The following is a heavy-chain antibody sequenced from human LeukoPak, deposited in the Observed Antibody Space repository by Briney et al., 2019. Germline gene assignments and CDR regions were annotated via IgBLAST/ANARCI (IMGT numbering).Heavy chain of an antibody. J-gene: IGHJ3*02. Sequence: SETLSLTCTVSGYSISSGYYWGWIRQPPGKGLEWIGSIYHSGSTYYNPSLKSRVTISVDTSRNQFSLKLSSVTAADTAVYYCAKDRGSSWPLDAFDIWGQGTMVTVSS. V-gene: IGHV4-38-2*02. CDR2: IYHSGST. CDR1: GYSISSGYY. D-gene: IGHD6-13*01. CDR3: AKDRGSSWPLDAFDI.